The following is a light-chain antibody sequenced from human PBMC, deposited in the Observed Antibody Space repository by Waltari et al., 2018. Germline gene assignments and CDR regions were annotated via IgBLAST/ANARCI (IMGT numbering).Light chain of an antibody. CDR1: SSDVGAYDH. CDR2: EVK. V-gene: IGLV2-8*01. CDR3: VSHGGANNFWV. J-gene: IGLJ3*02. Sequence: QSALTQPPSASGSPGQSVTISCTGTSSDVGAYDHVSWYQQHPHKAPNLLIYEVKRRPSGVPDRFSDSKSGNTAALTVSGLQADDEAHYYCVSHGGANNFWVFGGGTMLTVL.